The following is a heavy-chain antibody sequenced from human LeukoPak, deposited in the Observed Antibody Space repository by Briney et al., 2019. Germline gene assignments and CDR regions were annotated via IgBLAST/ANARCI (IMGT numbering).Heavy chain of an antibody. Sequence: GGSLRLSCAASGFTFSSYAMYWVRQSPGKGLEYVSSISTNGGSTYYANFVKGRFTISRDNSKNTLYLQMNSLRAEDTAVYYCARAPTTQLLWFGELFDYWGQGTLVTVSS. CDR1: GFTFSSYA. CDR2: ISTNGGST. V-gene: IGHV3-64*01. D-gene: IGHD3-10*01. CDR3: ARAPTTQLLWFGELFDY. J-gene: IGHJ4*02.